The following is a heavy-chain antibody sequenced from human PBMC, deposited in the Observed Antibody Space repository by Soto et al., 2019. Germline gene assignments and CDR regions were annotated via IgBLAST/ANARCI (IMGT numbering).Heavy chain of an antibody. Sequence: PGGSVRLSCAASGFTFDDYAMHWVRQAPGKGLEWVSGISWNSGSIGYADSVKGRFTISRDNAKNSLYLQMNSLRAEYTALYYCAKGQHQQPPTRGYYSGMDVWGQGTTVTVS. CDR3: AKGQHQQPPTRGYYSGMDV. V-gene: IGHV3-9*01. J-gene: IGHJ6*02. CDR2: ISWNSGSI. D-gene: IGHD6-13*01. CDR1: GFTFDDYA.